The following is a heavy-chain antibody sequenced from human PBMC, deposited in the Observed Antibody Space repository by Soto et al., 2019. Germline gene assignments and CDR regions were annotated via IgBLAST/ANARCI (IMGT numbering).Heavy chain of an antibody. J-gene: IGHJ5*02. CDR3: ARRSVIYNWFDP. CDR1: GFTFSNYW. CDR2: IKEDGGEK. D-gene: IGHD3-16*02. Sequence: GGSLRLSCAAAGFTFSNYWMSWVRQAPGKGLQGVASIKEDGGEKYYVDSVKGRFTISRDNARNSLYLQMKNLRAEDTAVYYCARRSVIYNWFDPWGQGTLVTVSS. V-gene: IGHV3-7*01.